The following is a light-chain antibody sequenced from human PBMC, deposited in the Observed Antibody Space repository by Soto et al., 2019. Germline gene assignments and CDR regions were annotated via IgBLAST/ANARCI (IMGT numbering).Light chain of an antibody. CDR1: QSIGSS. CDR2: GSY. CDR3: QQRTNWPDT. Sequence: EIVLTQSPDTLSLSPGARATLSCRASQSIGSSLAWYQQKPGQAPRFLMYGSYHRATGIPARFSGSGSGIDFTLTISSLEPEDFAVYYCQQRTNWPDTFGQGTRLEIK. V-gene: IGKV3-11*01. J-gene: IGKJ5*01.